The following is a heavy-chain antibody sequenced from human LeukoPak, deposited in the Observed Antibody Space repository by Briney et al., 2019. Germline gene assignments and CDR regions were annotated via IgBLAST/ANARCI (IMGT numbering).Heavy chain of an antibody. J-gene: IGHJ4*02. Sequence: PSETLSLTCTVSGGSISSYYWSWIRQPPGKGLEWIGYIYYSGSTNYNPSLKSRVTISVDTSKNQFSLKLSSVTAADTAVYYCARVVYSGYDYYFDYWGQGTLVTVSS. CDR3: ARVVYSGYDYYFDY. V-gene: IGHV4-59*01. CDR2: IYYSGST. CDR1: GGSISSYY. D-gene: IGHD5-12*01.